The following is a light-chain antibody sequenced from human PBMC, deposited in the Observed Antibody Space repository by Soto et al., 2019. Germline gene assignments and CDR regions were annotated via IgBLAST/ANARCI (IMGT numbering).Light chain of an antibody. V-gene: IGKV1-33*01. CDR1: QDITYY. CDR3: QQHHDLPIT. CDR2: DAS. Sequence: DIQMTQSPSSLSASVGDRVTITCPAIQDITYYLNCYQQKPGKDPSLMIHDASSVQTGVPSRFSGSGSGPDFTFAINSLQPYDIATYYCQQHHDLPITFGQGIRLEIK. J-gene: IGKJ5*01.